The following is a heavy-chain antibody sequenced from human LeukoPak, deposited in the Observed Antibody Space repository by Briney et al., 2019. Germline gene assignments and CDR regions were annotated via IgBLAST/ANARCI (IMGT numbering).Heavy chain of an antibody. CDR1: GYTPTELS. D-gene: IGHD4-17*01. Sequence: ASVKVSCKVSGYTPTELSMHWVRQAPGKGLEWMGGFDPEDGETIYAQKFQGRVTMTEDTSTDTAYMELSSLRSEDTAVYYCATTTLIYGANFDYWGQGTLVTVSS. J-gene: IGHJ4*02. CDR2: FDPEDGET. CDR3: ATTTLIYGANFDY. V-gene: IGHV1-24*01.